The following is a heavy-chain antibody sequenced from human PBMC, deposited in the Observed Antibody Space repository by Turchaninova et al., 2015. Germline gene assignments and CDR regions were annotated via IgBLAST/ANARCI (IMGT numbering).Heavy chain of an antibody. CDR2: IKQDGSEK. CDR3: VRGNWNL. V-gene: IGHV3-7*01. CDR1: GFTFSSHW. Sequence: EVQLAESGGGLVQPGGSLRLSCSASGFTFSSHWMSWVRQAPGKGLEGVGNIKQDGSEKTCVDSVKGRFTISRDNAKNSLYLQMNSLRAEDTAVYYCVRGNWNLWGQGTLVTVSS. D-gene: IGHD1-7*01. J-gene: IGHJ4*02.